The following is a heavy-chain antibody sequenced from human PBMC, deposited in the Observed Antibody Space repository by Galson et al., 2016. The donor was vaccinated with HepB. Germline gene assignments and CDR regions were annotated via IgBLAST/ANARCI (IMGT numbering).Heavy chain of an antibody. D-gene: IGHD4-23*01. CDR3: ARVHNSGGILFDL. CDR1: GGPVRSGSYY. CDR2: IYYIGTT. J-gene: IGHJ4*02. V-gene: IGHV4-61*01. Sequence: SETLSLTCTVSGGPVRSGSYYWSWVRQPPGKGLEWIAYIYYIGTTNSNPSLKSRVTISVDTSKNQFSLKLRSVTAADTAMYYCARVHNSGGILFDLWGQGILVTVSP.